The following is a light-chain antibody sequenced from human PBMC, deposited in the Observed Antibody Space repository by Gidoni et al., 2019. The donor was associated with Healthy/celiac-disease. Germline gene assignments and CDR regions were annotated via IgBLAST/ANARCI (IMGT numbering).Light chain of an antibody. CDR2: WAS. CDR3: QQYYSTPYT. CDR1: QSVLYSSNNKNY. J-gene: IGKJ2*01. Sequence: DILITQSTDSLAVSLGERATINCKSSQSVLYSSNNKNYLAWYQQKPGQPPKLLIYWASTRESGVPDRFSGSGSGTDFTLTISSLQAEDVAVYYCQQYYSTPYTFGQGTKLEIK. V-gene: IGKV4-1*01.